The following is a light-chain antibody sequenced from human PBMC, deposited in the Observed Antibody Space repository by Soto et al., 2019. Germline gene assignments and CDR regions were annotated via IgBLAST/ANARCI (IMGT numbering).Light chain of an antibody. J-gene: IGLJ1*01. V-gene: IGLV2-14*01. Sequence: QSALTQPASVSGSPGQSITISCTGSSSDIGAYNYVSWLQQYPGKAPKLIISEVSNRPSGVSNRFSGSKSGTAASLTISGLQTEDEADYFCFSFTTDWTHVFGTGTKVTV. CDR3: FSFTTDWTHV. CDR2: EVS. CDR1: SSDIGAYNY.